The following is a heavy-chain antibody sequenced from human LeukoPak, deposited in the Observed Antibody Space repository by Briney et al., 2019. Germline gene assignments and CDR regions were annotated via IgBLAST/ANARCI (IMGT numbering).Heavy chain of an antibody. CDR1: GDSVSSNSAA. V-gene: IGHV6-1*01. CDR2: TYYRSKWYN. CDR3: ARSSGWYEDSGFDY. Sequence: QTLSLTCAIAGDSVSSNSAAWNWIRQSPSRGLEWLGRTYYRSKWYNDYAVSVRSRITINPDTSKNQFSLQLNSVTPEDTAVYYCARSSGWYEDSGFDYWGQGTLVSVSS. J-gene: IGHJ4*02. D-gene: IGHD6-19*01.